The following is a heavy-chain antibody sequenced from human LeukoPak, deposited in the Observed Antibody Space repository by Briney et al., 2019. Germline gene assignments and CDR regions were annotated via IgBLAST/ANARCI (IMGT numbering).Heavy chain of an antibody. D-gene: IGHD3-10*01. J-gene: IGHJ4*02. V-gene: IGHV4-34*01. CDR2: INHSGST. CDR3: ARGLGGSGTALNRDY. Sequence: SETLSLTCAVYGGSFSDYYWSWIRQPPGKGLEWIGEINHSGSTNYNPSLKSRVTMSLDTSKNQFSLKLSSVTAADTAVYYCARGLGGSGTALNRDYWGQGTLVTVSS. CDR1: GGSFSDYY.